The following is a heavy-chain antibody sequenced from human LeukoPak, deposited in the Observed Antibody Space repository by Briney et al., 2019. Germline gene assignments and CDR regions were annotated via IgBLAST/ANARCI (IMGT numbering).Heavy chain of an antibody. CDR3: ARLGLGATTGTDY. CDR2: IYYRANT. CDR1: GGSISSGSFY. J-gene: IGHJ4*02. V-gene: IGHV4-39*01. Sequence: SETLSLTCTVSGGSISSGSFYWGWIRQPPGKGLEWIGSIYYRANTYYNPSLKSRVTLSVDTSSNQFSLNLNSVTAADTAVYYCARLGLGATTGTDYWGQGTLVTVSS. D-gene: IGHD1-1*01.